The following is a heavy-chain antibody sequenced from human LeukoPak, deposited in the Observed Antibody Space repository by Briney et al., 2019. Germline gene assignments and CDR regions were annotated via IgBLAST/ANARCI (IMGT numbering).Heavy chain of an antibody. CDR3: ARAARDYYSSGSPFDY. CDR1: GYIFTDYY. J-gene: IGHJ4*02. CDR2: INPNSGGT. Sequence: GASLKVSCKASGYIFTDYYMHWVREAPGQGLEWMGWINPNSGGTNYAQQFAGRATMTRDTYLSTAYMVLSRLRSDDTAVYSCARAARDYYSSGSPFDYWGQGTLVT. D-gene: IGHD3-10*01. V-gene: IGHV1-2*02.